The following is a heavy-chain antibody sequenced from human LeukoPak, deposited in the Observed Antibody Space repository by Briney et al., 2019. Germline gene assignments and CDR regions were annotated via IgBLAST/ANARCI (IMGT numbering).Heavy chain of an antibody. CDR1: GDPVWSYY. V-gene: IGHV4-59*02. D-gene: IGHD5-24*01. CDR3: ARGAYADRTGYNLDS. J-gene: IGHJ4*02. Sequence: SETLSLTCSVSGDPVWSYYWTWVRQPPEKGLEWIGYVFFGGQTNYNPSVKSRVTISLDTSRSQFSLNLTSVTAADSAVYYCARGAYADRTGYNLDSWGRGTLVFVSS. CDR2: VFFGGQT.